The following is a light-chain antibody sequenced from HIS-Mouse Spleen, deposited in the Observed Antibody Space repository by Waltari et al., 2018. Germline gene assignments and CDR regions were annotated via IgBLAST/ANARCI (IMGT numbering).Light chain of an antibody. CDR1: SSDVGSYNR. Sequence: QSALTQPPSVSGSPGQSVTISCTGTSSDVGSYNRVSWYQQPPGPAPKLMIYEVSNRPSGVPDRFSGSKCRNTASLTIAGLQAEDEADYYCSLYTSSSTLVFGGGTKLTVL. J-gene: IGLJ2*01. V-gene: IGLV2-18*01. CDR2: EVS. CDR3: SLYTSSSTLV.